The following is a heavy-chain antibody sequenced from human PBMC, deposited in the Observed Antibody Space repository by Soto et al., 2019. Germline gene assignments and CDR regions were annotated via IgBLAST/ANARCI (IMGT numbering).Heavy chain of an antibody. D-gene: IGHD3-22*01. Sequence: PSETLSLTCTVSGGTVSSGSYYWSWIRQPPGKKLEWIGYIYYIGTTNYNPSLKSRVTISVDTSKNQFSLKLSSVTAADTAVYYCVIGFRGNHYDSSGYYPFDYWGQGTLVTVSS. V-gene: IGHV4-61*01. CDR1: GGTVSSGSYY. CDR3: VIGFRGNHYDSSGYYPFDY. J-gene: IGHJ4*02. CDR2: IYYIGTT.